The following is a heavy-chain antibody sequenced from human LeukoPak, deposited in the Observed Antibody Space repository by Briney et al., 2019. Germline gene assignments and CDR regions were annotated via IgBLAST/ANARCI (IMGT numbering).Heavy chain of an antibody. D-gene: IGHD1-26*01. CDR1: GYSFTRYG. V-gene: IGHV1-18*01. J-gene: IGHJ4*02. CDR3: ARSGRGTYYYFDW. CDR2: ISGSNGNT. Sequence: VTVSCKASGYSFTRYGMSWVRQAPGQGPEWMGWISGSNGNTNYAQKFQGRVTLTTDTSASTAYMELRSLRSDDTAVYYCARSGRGTYYYFDWWGQGTLVTVSS.